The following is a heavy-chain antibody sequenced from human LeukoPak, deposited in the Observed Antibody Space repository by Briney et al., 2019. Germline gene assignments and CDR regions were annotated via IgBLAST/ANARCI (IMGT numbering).Heavy chain of an antibody. CDR2: IYTGGST. CDR1: GGSISSYY. D-gene: IGHD1-7*01. CDR3: ARDRGTIYYYYMDV. Sequence: SETLSLTCTVSGGSISSYYWSWIRQPAGKGLEWIGRIYTGGSTNYNPSLKSRVTMSVDTSKNQFSLKLSSVTAADTAVYYCARDRGTIYYYYMDVWGKGTTVTVSS. V-gene: IGHV4-4*07. J-gene: IGHJ6*03.